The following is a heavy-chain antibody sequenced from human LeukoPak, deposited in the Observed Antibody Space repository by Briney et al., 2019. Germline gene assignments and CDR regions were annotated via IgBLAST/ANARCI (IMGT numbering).Heavy chain of an antibody. V-gene: IGHV3-21*01. D-gene: IGHD3-22*01. J-gene: IGHJ3*02. CDR2: ISSSSSYK. Sequence: GGSLRLSCAASGFTFSSYSMNWVRQAPGKGLEWVSSISSSSSYKYYADSVKGRFTISRDNAKNSLYLQMNSLRAEDTAVYYCARDPHYYDSSGYLVGAFDIWGQGTMVTVSS. CDR1: GFTFSSYS. CDR3: ARDPHYYDSSGYLVGAFDI.